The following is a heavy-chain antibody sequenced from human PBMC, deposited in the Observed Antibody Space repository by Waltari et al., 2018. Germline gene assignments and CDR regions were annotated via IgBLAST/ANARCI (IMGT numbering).Heavy chain of an antibody. J-gene: IGHJ5*02. CDR2: ISYSGTT. V-gene: IGHV4-39*07. D-gene: IGHD3-3*01. CDR1: GGSIRSGSYY. Sequence: QLQLQESGPGLVKPSETLSLPCTVSGGSIRSGSYYWGWIRQPPGKGLESIGYISYSGTTYYNLSLKSRVTMSVDTSRDQYSLSLRSVAAADTAVYYCARYYGNGEGWLDPWGQGTLVTVSS. CDR3: ARYYGNGEGWLDP.